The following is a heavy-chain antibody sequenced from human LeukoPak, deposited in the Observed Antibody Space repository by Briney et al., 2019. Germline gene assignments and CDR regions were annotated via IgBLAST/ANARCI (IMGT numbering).Heavy chain of an antibody. V-gene: IGHV3-23*01. CDR2: ISGSGGGT. J-gene: IGHJ4*02. CDR3: AKRGVVIRVILVGFHKEAYYFDS. Sequence: GGSLRLSCAVSGTTLSNYGMSWVRQAPGKGLEWVAGISGSGGGTHYADSVKGRFTISRDNPKNTLHLQMNSLRAEDTAVYFCAKRGVVIRVILVGFHKEAYYFDSWGQGALVIVSS. D-gene: IGHD3-10*01. CDR1: GTTLSNYG.